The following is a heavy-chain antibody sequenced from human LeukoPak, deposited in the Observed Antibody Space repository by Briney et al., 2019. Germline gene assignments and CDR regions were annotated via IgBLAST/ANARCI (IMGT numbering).Heavy chain of an antibody. D-gene: IGHD3-9*01. Sequence: GGSLRLSCAASGFTFSNYWMNWVRQAPGKGLVWVSRINSAGSSTNYADSVKGRFTISRDNAKNTLYLQMNSLRAEDTAVYYCARPYYDILTGYYWVFYFDYWGQGTLVTVSS. CDR1: GFTFSNYW. CDR2: INSAGSST. V-gene: IGHV3-74*01. CDR3: ARPYYDILTGYYWVFYFDY. J-gene: IGHJ4*02.